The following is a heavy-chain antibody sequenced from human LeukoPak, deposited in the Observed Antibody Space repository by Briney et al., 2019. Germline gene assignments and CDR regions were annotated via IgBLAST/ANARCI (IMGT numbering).Heavy chain of an antibody. CDR2: ISSSGSTI. J-gene: IGHJ3*02. V-gene: IGHV3-11*01. CDR1: GFTFSSYA. CDR3: ARSVYGAYSSSWYGAFDI. Sequence: KPGGSLRLSCAASGFTFSSYAMSWVRQAPGKGLEWVSYISSSGSTIYYADSVKGRFTISRDNAKNSLYLQMNSLRAEDTAVYYCARSVYGAYSSSWYGAFDIWGQGTMVTVSS. D-gene: IGHD6-13*01.